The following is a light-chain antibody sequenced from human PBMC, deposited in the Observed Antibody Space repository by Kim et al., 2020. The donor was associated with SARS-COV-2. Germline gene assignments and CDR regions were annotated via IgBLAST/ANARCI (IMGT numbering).Light chain of an antibody. CDR1: QSVSSSY. CDR2: GAS. V-gene: IGKV3-20*01. CDR3: QQYGSSPRS. J-gene: IGKJ2*03. Sequence: LSPGERAPLYCRASQSVSSSYLAWYQQKPGQAPRLLIYGASSRATGIPDRFSGSGSGTDFTLTISRLEPEDFAVYYCQQYGSSPRSFGQGTKLEI.